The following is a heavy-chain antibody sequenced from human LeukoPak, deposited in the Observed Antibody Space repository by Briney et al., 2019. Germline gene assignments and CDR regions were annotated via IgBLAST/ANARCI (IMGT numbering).Heavy chain of an antibody. V-gene: IGHV3-30*02. D-gene: IGHD6-6*01. CDR1: GFMFSSYG. CDR2: IRYDGSNK. CDR3: ARGGSSFAPQDV. Sequence: GGSLRLSCAASGFMFSSYGIHWVRQAPGKGLEWVAFIRYDGSNKYYADSVKGRFAISRDNSKNTLYLQMNSLRAEDTAVYYCARGGSSFAPQDVWGKGTTVTVSS. J-gene: IGHJ6*04.